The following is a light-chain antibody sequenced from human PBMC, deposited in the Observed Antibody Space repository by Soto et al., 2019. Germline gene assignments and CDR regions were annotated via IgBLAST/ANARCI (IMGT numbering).Light chain of an antibody. CDR3: QQYNNWPPWT. CDR2: GAY. CDR1: QSVSSSY. J-gene: IGKJ1*01. Sequence: EIVLTQSPGTLSLSPGERATLSCRASQSVSSSYLAWYQQKPGQAPRLLIYGAYSRATGIPDRFSGSGSGTEFTLTISSLQSEDFAVYYCQQYNNWPPWTFGQGTKV. V-gene: IGKV3-20*01.